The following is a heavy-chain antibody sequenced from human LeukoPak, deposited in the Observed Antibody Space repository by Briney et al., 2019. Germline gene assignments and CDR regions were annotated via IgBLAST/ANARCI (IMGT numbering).Heavy chain of an antibody. V-gene: IGHV1-8*01. CDR2: RNPNSGNT. D-gene: IGHD3-3*01. J-gene: IGHJ5*02. Sequence: ASVKVSCKASGDTFTSYDINWVRQATGQGLEWRGWRNPNSGNTGYAQKFQGRVTMTRNTSIRAAYMELSSLRSEDPAVYYCARGVGTYYDFWSGRNWFDPWGQGTLVTVSS. CDR3: ARGVGTYYDFWSGRNWFDP. CDR1: GDTFTSYD.